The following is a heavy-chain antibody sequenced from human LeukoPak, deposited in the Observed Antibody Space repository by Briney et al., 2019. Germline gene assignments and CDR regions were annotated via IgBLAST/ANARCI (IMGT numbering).Heavy chain of an antibody. D-gene: IGHD5-24*01. V-gene: IGHV4-30-4*01. CDR3: AREVRDGDNYIDY. CDR2: IYYSGST. J-gene: IGHJ4*02. CDR1: GGSISSGDDY. Sequence: SQTLSLTCTVSGGSISSGDDYWSWIRQPPGKGLERIGYIYYSGSTYYNPSLKSRVIISVDTSKNQFSLKLSSVTAADTAVYYYAREVRDGDNYIDYWGQGTLVTVSS.